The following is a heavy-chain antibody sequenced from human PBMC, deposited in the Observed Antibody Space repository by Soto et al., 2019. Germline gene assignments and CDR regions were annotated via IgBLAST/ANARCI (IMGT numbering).Heavy chain of an antibody. CDR1: GYTFTSFD. CDR2: MNPNSGNT. CDR3: ARRTTAWSAADY. Sequence: QVQLVQSGAEVKKPGASVKVSCKASGYTFTSFDIYWVRQATGQGLEWMGWMNPNSGNTGYAQKFQGRVTMTRNTSISTADMELSSLRSEHTAVYYCARRTTAWSAADYWGQGTLVTVSS. D-gene: IGHD2-21*02. J-gene: IGHJ4*02. V-gene: IGHV1-8*01.